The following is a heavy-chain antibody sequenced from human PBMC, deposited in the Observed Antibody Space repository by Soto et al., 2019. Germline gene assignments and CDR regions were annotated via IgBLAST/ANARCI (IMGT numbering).Heavy chain of an antibody. CDR3: VRDGTKTLRDWFDP. CDR2: IYYSGST. V-gene: IGHV4-39*07. D-gene: IGHD1-1*01. CDR1: GGSISSSSYY. Sequence: PSETLSLTCTVSGGSISSSSYYWGWIRQPPGKGLEWIGSIYYSGSTYYNPSLKSRVMMSVDTSKKQFSLKLRSVTAADTAVYYCVRDGTKTLRDWFDPWGQGISVTVSS. J-gene: IGHJ5*02.